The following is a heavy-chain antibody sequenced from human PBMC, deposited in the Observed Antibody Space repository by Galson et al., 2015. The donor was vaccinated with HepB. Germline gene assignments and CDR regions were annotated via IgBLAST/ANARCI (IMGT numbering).Heavy chain of an antibody. D-gene: IGHD2-2*01. V-gene: IGHV3-21*01. Sequence: SLRLSCAASGFIFSDHSMYWVRQAPGKGLEWVSSISRSSTYIYYTDSVKGRFTISRDNAKNSLSLQMNSLRAEDTAVYYCARAKIHVDQNYFDYWGQGTLVTVSS. J-gene: IGHJ4*02. CDR2: ISRSSTYI. CDR3: ARAKIHVDQNYFDY. CDR1: GFIFSDHS.